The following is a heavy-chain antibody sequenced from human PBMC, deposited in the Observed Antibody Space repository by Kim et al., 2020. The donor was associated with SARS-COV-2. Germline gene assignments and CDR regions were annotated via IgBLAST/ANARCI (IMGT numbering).Heavy chain of an antibody. D-gene: IGHD2-15*01. CDR1: GFSFGSYV. CDR3: ARGGYSFAFDI. J-gene: IGHJ3*02. Sequence: GGSLRLSCAASGFSFGSYVMSWVRQTPGKGLERVSGITGNSGSTFYADSVKGRFTISRDNSKNSLYLQMNSLRTEDTAIYYCARGGYSFAFDIWGQGT. CDR2: ITGNSGST. V-gene: IGHV3-23*01.